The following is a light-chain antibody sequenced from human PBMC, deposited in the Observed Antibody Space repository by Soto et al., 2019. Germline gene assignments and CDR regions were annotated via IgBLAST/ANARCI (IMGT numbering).Light chain of an antibody. CDR3: QHYISFPWT. CDR2: EAS. V-gene: IGKV1-5*01. Sequence: DIQMTQSPPTVSASDGDRVTITCRASQTISSFLAWYQHKPGEAPKLLIAEASNLESGVPSRFSGSGSETEFSLTISRLQPDDVATYYCQHYISFPWTFGQGTKVDIK. CDR1: QTISSF. J-gene: IGKJ1*01.